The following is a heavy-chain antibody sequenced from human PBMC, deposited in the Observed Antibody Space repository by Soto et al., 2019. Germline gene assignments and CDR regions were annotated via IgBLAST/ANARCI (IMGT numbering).Heavy chain of an antibody. J-gene: IGHJ3*02. CDR1: GFTFTNAW. V-gene: IGHV3-15*01. CDR3: TTGPNLRPLAAFDI. Sequence: EVQLVESGGGLVKPGGSLRLSCAASGFTFTNAWMTWVRQGPGKGLEWVGRIKSKTDGGTIDYAAPVKGRFTISRDDSKNTLYLQMYSLKTEDTAVYYCTTGPNLRPLAAFDIWGQGTVVTVSS. CDR2: IKSKTDGGTI.